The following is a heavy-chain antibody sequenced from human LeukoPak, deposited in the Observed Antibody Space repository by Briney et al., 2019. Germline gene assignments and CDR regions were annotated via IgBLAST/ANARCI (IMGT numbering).Heavy chain of an antibody. V-gene: IGHV3-21*04. CDR1: GFTLSSYS. CDR3: AKLSVWDGSGSYDY. D-gene: IGHD3-10*01. Sequence: GGSLRLSCAASGFTLSSYSMNWVRQAPGKGLEWVSSISSSSSYIYYADSVKGRFTISRDSSKNTLYLQMNSLRAEDSAIYYCAKLSVWDGSGSYDYWGQGTLVTVSS. J-gene: IGHJ4*02. CDR2: ISSSSSYI.